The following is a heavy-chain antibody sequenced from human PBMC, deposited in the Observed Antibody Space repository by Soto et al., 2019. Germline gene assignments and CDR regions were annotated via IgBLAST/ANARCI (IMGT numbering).Heavy chain of an antibody. Sequence: EVQLVESGGGLVKPGGSLRLSCAASGFTFSSYSMNWVRQAPGKGLEWVSSISSSSSYIYYADSVKGRFTISRDNAKNSLYLQMNSLRAEDTAVYYCARDHQRWLPQSCYGMDVWGQGTTVTVSS. CDR1: GFTFSSYS. CDR3: ARDHQRWLPQSCYGMDV. D-gene: IGHD5-12*01. J-gene: IGHJ6*02. CDR2: ISSSSSYI. V-gene: IGHV3-21*01.